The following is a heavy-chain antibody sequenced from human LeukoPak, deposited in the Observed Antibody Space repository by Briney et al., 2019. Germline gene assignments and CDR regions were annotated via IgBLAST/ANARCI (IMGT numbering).Heavy chain of an antibody. Sequence: GGSLRLSCAASGFTFSSYSMNWVRQAPGKGLEWVSSISSSSSYIYYADPVKGRFTISRDNAKNSLYLQMNSLRAEDTAVYYCARDPKKSYYYGSGMHAFDIWGQGTMVTVSS. CDR2: ISSSSSYI. D-gene: IGHD3-10*01. J-gene: IGHJ3*02. V-gene: IGHV3-21*01. CDR1: GFTFSSYS. CDR3: ARDPKKSYYYGSGMHAFDI.